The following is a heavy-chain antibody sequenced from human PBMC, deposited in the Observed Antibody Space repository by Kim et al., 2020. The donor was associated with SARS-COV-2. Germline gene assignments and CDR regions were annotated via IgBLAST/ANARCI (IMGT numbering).Heavy chain of an antibody. D-gene: IGHD3-10*01. V-gene: IGHV4-59*01. CDR2: IYYSGST. CDR3: ARGFGRHGFGESQLNWFDP. CDR1: GGSISSYY. J-gene: IGHJ5*02. Sequence: SETLSLTCTVSGGSISSYYWSWIRQPPGKGLEWIGDIYYSGSTNYNPSLKSRVTISVDTSKNQFSLKLSSVTAADTAVYYCARGFGRHGFGESQLNWFDP.